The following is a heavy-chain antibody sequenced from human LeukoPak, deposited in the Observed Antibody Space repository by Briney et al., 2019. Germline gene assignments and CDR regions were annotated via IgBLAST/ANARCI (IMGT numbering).Heavy chain of an antibody. V-gene: IGHV3-30-3*01. D-gene: IGHD6-13*01. CDR2: ISYDGSNK. J-gene: IGHJ3*02. Sequence: GGSLRLSCAASGFTFSSYAMHWVRQAPGKGLEWVAVISYDGSNKYYADSVKGRFTISRDNSKNTLYLQMNSLRAEDTAVYYCARSKRYNSSFTASEAFDIWGQGTMVTVSS. CDR3: ARSKRYNSSFTASEAFDI. CDR1: GFTFSSYA.